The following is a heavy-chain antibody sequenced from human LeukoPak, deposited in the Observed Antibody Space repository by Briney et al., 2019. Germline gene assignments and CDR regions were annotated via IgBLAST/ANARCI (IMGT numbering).Heavy chain of an antibody. Sequence: GESLKISCKASGYSITSYWIGWVRQLPGKGLEWMGIIYPGDSDTRYNPSFQGQVIISADKPISTAYLQWSSLKASDTAMYYCARHRSVAAAPDYWGQGTLVTVSS. CDR3: ARHRSVAAAPDY. V-gene: IGHV5-51*01. D-gene: IGHD6-13*01. CDR1: GYSITSYW. J-gene: IGHJ4*02. CDR2: IYPGDSDT.